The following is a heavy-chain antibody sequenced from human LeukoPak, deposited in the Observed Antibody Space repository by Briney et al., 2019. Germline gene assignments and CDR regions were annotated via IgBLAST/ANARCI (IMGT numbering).Heavy chain of an antibody. CDR1: GFTFSSYA. CDR3: AKPSTVSTFWYFDL. CDR2: ISGSGGST. D-gene: IGHD5/OR15-5a*01. Sequence: PGGSLRLSCAASGFTFSSYALSWVRQAPGKGLEWVSSISGSGGSTYYADSVKGRFTISRDNSKNTLYLQMNSLRAEDTAVYYCAKPSTVSTFWYFDLWGRGTLVTVSP. V-gene: IGHV3-23*01. J-gene: IGHJ2*01.